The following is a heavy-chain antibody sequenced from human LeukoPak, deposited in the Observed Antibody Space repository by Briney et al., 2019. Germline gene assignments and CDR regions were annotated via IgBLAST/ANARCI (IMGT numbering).Heavy chain of an antibody. V-gene: IGHV4-34*01. Sequence: SETLSLTCAVYGGSFSGYSWTWVRQPPGKGLEWIGEINHSGTTDYNPSLQSRVTISLDTSKNQFSLKVTSVTAADTAVYYCARVRLPPYYYYFYYMDVWGTGTTVTVSS. CDR1: GGSFSGYS. CDR2: INHSGTT. D-gene: IGHD5-18*01. CDR3: ARVRLPPYYYYFYYMDV. J-gene: IGHJ6*03.